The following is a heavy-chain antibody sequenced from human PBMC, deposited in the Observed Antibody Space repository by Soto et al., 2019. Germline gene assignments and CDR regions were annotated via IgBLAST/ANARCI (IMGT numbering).Heavy chain of an antibody. D-gene: IGHD3-10*01. V-gene: IGHV4-4*07. CDR3: ARDITRIGTRGAPTSELGY. CDR2: IYTSGST. J-gene: IGHJ4*02. Sequence: KPSETLSLTXTVSGGSISSYYWSWIRQPAGKGLEWIGRIYTSGSTNYNPSLKSRVTMSVDTSKNQFSLKLSSVTAADTAVYYCARDITRIGTRGAPTSELGYWGQGTLVTVSS. CDR1: GGSISSYY.